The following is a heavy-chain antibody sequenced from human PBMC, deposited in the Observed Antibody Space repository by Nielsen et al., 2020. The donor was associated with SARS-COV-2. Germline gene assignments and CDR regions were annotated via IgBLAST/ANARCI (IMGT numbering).Heavy chain of an antibody. J-gene: IGHJ6*03. CDR2: IWYDGNDK. V-gene: IGHV3-33*01. D-gene: IGHD3-3*01. CDR3: AREGTNYDFWSGYYPNYYYYYMDV. Sequence: WIRQPPGKGLEWLGVIWYDGNDKYYADSVKGRFTISRDNAKNSLYLQMNSLRAEDTAVYYCAREGTNYDFWSGYYPNYYYYYMDVWGKGTTVTVSS.